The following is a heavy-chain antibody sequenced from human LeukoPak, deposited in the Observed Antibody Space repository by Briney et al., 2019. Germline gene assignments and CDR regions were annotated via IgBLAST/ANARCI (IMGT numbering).Heavy chain of an antibody. CDR2: IYSSGST. CDR3: ARVTGYMIEDYFDY. CDR1: GGSISRYY. V-gene: IGHV4-59*01. J-gene: IGHJ4*02. Sequence: SETLSLTCTVSGGSISRYYWSWIRQPPGKGLEWIGYIYSSGSTNYNPSLKSRVTISVDTSKNQFSLKLSSVTAADTAVYYCARVTGYMIEDYFDYWGQGTLVTVSS. D-gene: IGHD3-22*01.